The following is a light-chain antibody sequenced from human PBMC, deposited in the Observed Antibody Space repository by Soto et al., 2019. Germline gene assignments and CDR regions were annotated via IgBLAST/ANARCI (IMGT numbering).Light chain of an antibody. CDR3: QQYNSYSGT. CDR1: QGISSA. J-gene: IGKJ1*01. V-gene: IGKV1-13*02. CDR2: AAS. Sequence: AIRFTQSPPSLSASVGDRVTITCRARQGISSALAWYQQKPGKAPKLLIYAASSSESGVPSRFSGGGSGTDFTLTISSLQPDDFATYYCQQYNSYSGTFGQGTKVDIK.